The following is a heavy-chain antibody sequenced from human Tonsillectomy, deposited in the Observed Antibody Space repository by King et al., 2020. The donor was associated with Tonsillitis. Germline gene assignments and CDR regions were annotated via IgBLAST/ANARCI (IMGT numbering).Heavy chain of an antibody. CDR1: GFTFSSYA. J-gene: IGHJ4*02. CDR2: ISGSGGST. CDR3: AKLSGAYSSSWYAPHFDY. Sequence: VQLVESGGGLVQPGGSLRLSCAASGFTFSSYAMSWVRQAPGKGLEWVSAISGSGGSTYYADSVKGRFTISRDNSKNTLYLQMNSLRAEDTAVYYCAKLSGAYSSSWYAPHFDYWGQGTLVTVSS. V-gene: IGHV3-23*04. D-gene: IGHD6-13*01.